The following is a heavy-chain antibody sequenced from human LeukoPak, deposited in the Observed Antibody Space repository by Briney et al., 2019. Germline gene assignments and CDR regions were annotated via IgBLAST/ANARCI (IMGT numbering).Heavy chain of an antibody. CDR3: AKDPTAYCSSTSCYTPWFDP. D-gene: IGHD2-2*02. CDR2: IRYDGSNK. J-gene: IGHJ5*02. V-gene: IGHV3-30*02. CDR1: GFTFSSYD. Sequence: GGSLRLSCAASGFTFSSYDMHWVRQAPGKGLEWVAFIRYDGSNKYYADSVKGRFTISRDNSKNTLYLQMNSLRAEDTAVYYCAKDPTAYCSSTSCYTPWFDPWGQGTLVTVSS.